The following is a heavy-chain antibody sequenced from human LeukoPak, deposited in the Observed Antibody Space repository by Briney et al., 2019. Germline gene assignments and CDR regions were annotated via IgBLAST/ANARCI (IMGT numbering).Heavy chain of an antibody. CDR2: ILSDGSKE. D-gene: IGHD6-13*01. CDR3: ARDVYREYSWYAFDF. Sequence: GGSLRLSCAASGFTFSSYGMHWVRQAPGKGLEWVAVILSDGSKEFYTDSVKGRFTISRDNSKNTLYLQMNSLRAEDTGICYCARDVYREYSWYAFDFWGQGTLVTVSS. J-gene: IGHJ4*02. V-gene: IGHV3-33*01. CDR1: GFTFSSYG.